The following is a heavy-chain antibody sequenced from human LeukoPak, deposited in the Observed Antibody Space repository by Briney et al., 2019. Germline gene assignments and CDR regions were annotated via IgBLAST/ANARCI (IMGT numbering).Heavy chain of an antibody. Sequence: GGSLRLSCAASGFTFSNAWMSWVRQAPGKGLEWVSTISGSGGNTYFADSVKSRFTISRDNSKNTLFLQMNSLRAEDTADYYCAKTAAPNYDYYYGMDVWGQGTTVTVSS. CDR3: AKTAAPNYDYYYGMDV. V-gene: IGHV3-23*01. D-gene: IGHD2-2*01. CDR2: ISGSGGNT. CDR1: GFTFSNAW. J-gene: IGHJ6*02.